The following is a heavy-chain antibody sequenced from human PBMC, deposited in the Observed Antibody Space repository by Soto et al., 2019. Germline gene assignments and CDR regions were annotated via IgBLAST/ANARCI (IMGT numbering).Heavy chain of an antibody. CDR2: ISCNSVTI. Sequence: EVQLVESGGGLAQPGWSRRLSCAASGFNFDDHAMHWVRQTPGKGLEWVSGISCNSVTINYADSIKGRFTISRDNAKRTLYLQMNNLRPADTAMYFCVRSSGSQPRAGWFDPWGQGTLVTVS. J-gene: IGHJ5*02. CDR3: VRSSGSQPRAGWFDP. CDR1: GFNFDDHA. V-gene: IGHV3-9*01. D-gene: IGHD1-26*01.